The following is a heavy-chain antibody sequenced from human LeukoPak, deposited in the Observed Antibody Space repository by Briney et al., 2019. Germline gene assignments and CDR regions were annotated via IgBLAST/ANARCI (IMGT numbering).Heavy chain of an antibody. CDR3: ARVGRTLLRLGELSLLY. Sequence: GGSLRLSCAASGFTFSSYGMHWVRQAPGKGLEWVAGIWYDGSNKYYADSVKGRVTISRDNSKNTLYLQMNSLRAEDTAVYYCARVGRTLLRLGELSLLYWGQGTLVTVSS. V-gene: IGHV3-33*01. CDR1: GFTFSSYG. J-gene: IGHJ4*02. CDR2: IWYDGSNK. D-gene: IGHD3-16*02.